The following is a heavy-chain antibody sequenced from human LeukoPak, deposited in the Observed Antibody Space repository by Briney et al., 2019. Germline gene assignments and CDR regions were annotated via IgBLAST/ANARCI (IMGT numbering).Heavy chain of an antibody. CDR3: ARLYSSSGSQYYFDY. J-gene: IGHJ4*02. V-gene: IGHV4-39*01. D-gene: IGHD6-19*01. Sequence: SETLSLTCSVSGGSISSSSYYWGWIRQPPGKGLEWIGSIYYSGSTYYNPSLKSRVTISVDTSKNQFSLKLSSVTAADTAVYYCARLYSSSGSQYYFDYWGQGTLVTVSS. CDR2: IYYSGST. CDR1: GGSISSSSYY.